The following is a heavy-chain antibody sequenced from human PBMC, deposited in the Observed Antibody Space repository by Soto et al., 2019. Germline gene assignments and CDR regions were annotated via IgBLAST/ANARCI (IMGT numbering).Heavy chain of an antibody. Sequence: GGSLSLSWAVFGFTFRDFSVHWIRQAPGKGLEWVSAISGSGGSTYYADSVKGRFTISRDNSKNTLYVQMNSLRAEDMAVYYCAYDFWSGHQFDYWGQGTLVTVSS. CDR1: GFTFRDFS. J-gene: IGHJ4*02. CDR2: ISGSGGST. V-gene: IGHV3-23*01. D-gene: IGHD3-3*01. CDR3: AYDFWSGHQFDY.